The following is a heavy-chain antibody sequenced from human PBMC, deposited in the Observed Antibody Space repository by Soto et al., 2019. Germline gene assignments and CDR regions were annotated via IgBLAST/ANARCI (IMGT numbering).Heavy chain of an antibody. D-gene: IGHD1-1*01. CDR3: ARGLYGNSPTGFGP. V-gene: IGHV4-59*01. J-gene: IGHJ5*02. Sequence: QVQLQKSGPGLVKPSETLSLTCTVSGGSISNYYWNWIRQPPGKGLEWIGHIYYTGSISYNPSLKSRVTISLDTSRDHFSLKLSSVTAADSAVYYCARGLYGNSPTGFGPWGQGTLVTVSS. CDR2: IYYTGSI. CDR1: GGSISNYY.